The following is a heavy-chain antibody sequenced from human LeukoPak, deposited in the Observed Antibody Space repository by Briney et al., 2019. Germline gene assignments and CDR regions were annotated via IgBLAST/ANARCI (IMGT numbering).Heavy chain of an antibody. V-gene: IGHV4-61*02. Sequence: SETLSLTCIVSGGSISSGSYYWSWIRQPAGRGLEWIGRIYTSGSTNYNPSLKSRVTISVDTSKNQFSPKLRSVTAADTAVYYCARVTYSSSSMSLDAFDIWGEGTMVTVSS. D-gene: IGHD6-6*01. CDR2: IYTSGST. J-gene: IGHJ3*02. CDR1: GGSISSGSYY. CDR3: ARVTYSSSSMSLDAFDI.